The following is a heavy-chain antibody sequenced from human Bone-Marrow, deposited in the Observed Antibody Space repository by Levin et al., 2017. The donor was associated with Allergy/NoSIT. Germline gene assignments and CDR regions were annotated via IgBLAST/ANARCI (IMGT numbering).Heavy chain of an antibody. Sequence: WASVKVSCKASFSGYYIHWVRQAPGQGLEWMGRINPHNGDTIYAREFQGRVNMTRDTSISTANLELTRLTSDDTAVYYCAREPYYLYYMDVWGEGTTVAVSS. J-gene: IGHJ6*03. CDR1: FSGYY. CDR3: AREPYYLYYMDV. CDR2: INPHNGDT. V-gene: IGHV1-2*06.